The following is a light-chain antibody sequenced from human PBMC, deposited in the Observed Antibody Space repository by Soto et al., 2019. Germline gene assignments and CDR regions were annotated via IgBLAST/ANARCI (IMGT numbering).Light chain of an antibody. CDR3: QQYYSTPLT. Sequence: DIVMTHSPDSLAVSLGERATINCKARQSVLYSSNNKNYLAWYQQKPGQPPKLLIYWASTRESGVPDRFSGSGSGTDFTLTISSLQAEDVAVYYCQQYYSTPLTFGQGTKVDIK. CDR1: QSVLYSSNNKNY. V-gene: IGKV4-1*01. CDR2: WAS. J-gene: IGKJ1*01.